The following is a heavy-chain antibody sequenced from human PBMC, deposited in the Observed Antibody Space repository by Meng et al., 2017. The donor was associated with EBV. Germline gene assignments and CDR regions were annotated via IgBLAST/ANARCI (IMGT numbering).Heavy chain of an antibody. D-gene: IGHD3-10*01. Sequence: GQWVQSGAEVKKPGSSGKGSCKTSGGTFRSDAVSWVRQAPGQGLEWMGGLIPMSDAPHYAQKFQGRVTMTADESTNTHYMDLSGLRFEDTAVYYCASESGRGFTPDYWGQGTLVTVSS. CDR1: GGTFRSDA. J-gene: IGHJ4*02. CDR2: LIPMSDAP. V-gene: IGHV1-69*01. CDR3: ASESGRGFTPDY.